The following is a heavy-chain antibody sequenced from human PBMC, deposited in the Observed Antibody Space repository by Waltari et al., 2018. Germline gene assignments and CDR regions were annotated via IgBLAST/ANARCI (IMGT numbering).Heavy chain of an antibody. CDR2: MNPNSGNT. D-gene: IGHD2-15*01. CDR3: ARDPPYCSGGSYYYYYYGMDV. J-gene: IGHJ6*02. V-gene: IGHV1-8*03. CDR1: GYTFTSYD. Sequence: QVQLVQSGAEVKKPGASVKVSCKASGYTFTSYDINWVRQATGQGLEWMGWMNPNSGNTGYAQKFQGRVTITRNTSISTAYMELSSLRSEDTAVYYCARDPPYCSGGSYYYYYYGMDVWGQGTTVTVSS.